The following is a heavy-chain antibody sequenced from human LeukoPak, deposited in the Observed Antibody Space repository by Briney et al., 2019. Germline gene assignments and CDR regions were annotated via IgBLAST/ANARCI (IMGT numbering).Heavy chain of an antibody. CDR2: INWNGGST. J-gene: IGHJ6*03. V-gene: IGHV3-20*04. Sequence: GGSLRLSCAASGFTFDDYGMSWVRQAPGKGLEWVSGINWNGGSTGYADSVKGRFTISRDNAKNSLYLQMSSLRAEDTALYYCARSGVATIISYYYYYMDVWGKGTTVTVSS. D-gene: IGHD5-12*01. CDR3: ARSGVATIISYYYYYMDV. CDR1: GFTFDDYG.